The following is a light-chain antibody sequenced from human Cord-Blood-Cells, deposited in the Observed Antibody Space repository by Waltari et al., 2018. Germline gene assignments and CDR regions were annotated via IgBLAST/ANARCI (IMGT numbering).Light chain of an antibody. Sequence: QSALTQPASVSGSPGQSIPIPCTGTRTDVGGYNYDSWSQQHTSKAPKLMIYEVSNRPSGVSNRFSGSKSGNTASLTISGLQAEDEADYYCSSYTSSSTLVFGTGTKVTVL. CDR1: RTDVGGYNY. J-gene: IGLJ1*01. CDR3: SSYTSSSTLV. V-gene: IGLV2-14*01. CDR2: EVS.